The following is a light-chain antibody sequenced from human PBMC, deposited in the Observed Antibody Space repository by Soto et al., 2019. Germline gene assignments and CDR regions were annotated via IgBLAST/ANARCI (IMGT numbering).Light chain of an antibody. J-gene: IGKJ2*01. Sequence: ETVLTQSPGTLSLSPGERATLSCRASQSVGSSYLAWYQQKPGQAPRLLIYDTSSRATGIPNRFSGSGSGTDFTLTISRLEPEDFAVYHCQQYGNPPWTFGQGTKLAIK. V-gene: IGKV3-20*01. CDR2: DTS. CDR3: QQYGNPPWT. CDR1: QSVGSSY.